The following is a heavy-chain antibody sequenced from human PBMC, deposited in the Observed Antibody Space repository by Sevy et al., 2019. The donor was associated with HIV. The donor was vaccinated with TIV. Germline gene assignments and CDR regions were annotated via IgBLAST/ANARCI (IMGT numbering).Heavy chain of an antibody. J-gene: IGHJ4*02. CDR1: GFTFGDYC. Sequence: GGSLRLSCATSGFTFGDYCMSWVRQAPGKGLEWISFFNSKANGGTAENAASVKDRFTISRDDSKGIVYLQMNNLKTEDTAVYFCTRWSGSQSIFDYWGQGTLVTVSS. D-gene: IGHD1-26*01. CDR2: FNSKANGGTA. CDR3: TRWSGSQSIFDY. V-gene: IGHV3-49*04.